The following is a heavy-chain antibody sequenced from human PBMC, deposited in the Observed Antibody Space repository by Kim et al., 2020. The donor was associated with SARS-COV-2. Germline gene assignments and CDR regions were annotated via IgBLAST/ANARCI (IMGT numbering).Heavy chain of an antibody. Sequence: GGSLRLSCAASGFTFSSCAMQWVRQAPGKGLEWVAVISYDGSNKNYADSVKGRFTISRDNSKNTLYLQMNSLRAEDTALYYCARDQWSRLRGLTYSYYGMDVWGQGTKVTVSS. D-gene: IGHD3-10*01. J-gene: IGHJ6*02. CDR3: ARDQWSRLRGLTYSYYGMDV. CDR1: GFTFSSCA. V-gene: IGHV3-30-3*01. CDR2: ISYDGSNK.